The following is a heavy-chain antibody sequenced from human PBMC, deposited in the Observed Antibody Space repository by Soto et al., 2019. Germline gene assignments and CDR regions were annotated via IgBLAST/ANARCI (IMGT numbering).Heavy chain of an antibody. CDR1: HFPFNIDA. V-gene: IGHV3-23*01. D-gene: IGHD1-20*01. CDR3: ARDNWNGAYYGLDV. J-gene: IGHJ6*02. Sequence: EAQLLESGGGLVQPGESLTLSCVASHFPFNIDAMTWVRQAPGKGLEWVSSMSGSGSSIYYADSVKGRYTITRDKSKKTLYLQKNSLRDEDTAVYWCARDNWNGAYYGLDVWGQVTTVTVS. CDR2: MSGSGSSI.